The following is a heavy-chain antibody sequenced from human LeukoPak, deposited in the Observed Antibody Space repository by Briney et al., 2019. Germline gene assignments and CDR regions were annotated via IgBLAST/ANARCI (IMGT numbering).Heavy chain of an antibody. V-gene: IGHV3-30*04. CDR1: GFTFISYA. D-gene: IGHD3-22*01. Sequence: GGSLRLSCAASGFTFISYAIHWVRQAPGKGLEWVAVISFHGTDSFYADSVKGRFTISRDNAKNSLYLQMDSLRAEDTAVYYCASPNRYYDSSGYYFVYWGQGTLVTVSS. CDR3: ASPNRYYDSSGYYFVY. J-gene: IGHJ4*02. CDR2: ISFHGTDS.